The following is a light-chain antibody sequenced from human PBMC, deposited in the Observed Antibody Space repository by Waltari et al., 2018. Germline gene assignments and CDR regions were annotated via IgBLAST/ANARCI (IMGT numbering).Light chain of an antibody. CDR2: DAS. CDR1: QSVSTY. Sequence: EIVLTQSPATLSLSPGDRATLSCRASQSVSTYLVWYQQRPAQAPRLLIYDASSRPACIPARFSGSGSGTDFTLTISSLEPEDFAVYYCQQRINWPLTFGGGTKVEIK. J-gene: IGKJ4*01. V-gene: IGKV3-11*01. CDR3: QQRINWPLT.